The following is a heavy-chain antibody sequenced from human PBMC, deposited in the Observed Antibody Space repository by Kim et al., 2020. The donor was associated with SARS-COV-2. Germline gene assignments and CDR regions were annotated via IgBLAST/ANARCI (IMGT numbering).Heavy chain of an antibody. CDR2: INHSGST. V-gene: IGHV4-34*01. Sequence: SETLSLTCAVYGGSFSGYYWSWIRQPPGKGLEWIGEINHSGSTNYNPSLKSRVTISVDTSKNQFSLKLSSVTAADTAVYYCARARRRFGELAAFDIWGQG. D-gene: IGHD3-10*01. J-gene: IGHJ3*02. CDR1: GGSFSGYY. CDR3: ARARRRFGELAAFDI.